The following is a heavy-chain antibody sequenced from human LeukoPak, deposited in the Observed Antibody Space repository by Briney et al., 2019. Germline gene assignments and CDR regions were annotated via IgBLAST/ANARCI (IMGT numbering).Heavy chain of an antibody. V-gene: IGHV3-30*04. J-gene: IGHJ4*02. CDR2: ISTDGNDK. CDR3: AKDKSVSADYYFDY. Sequence: PGGSLRLSCAASGFTFSGYAMHWVRQAPGKGLEWLTVISTDGNDKHYADSVKGRFTASRDNSKNTLFLQMNNLRTEDTAVYYCAKDKSVSADYYFDYWGQGTLVTVSS. CDR1: GFTFSGYA. D-gene: IGHD5/OR15-5a*01.